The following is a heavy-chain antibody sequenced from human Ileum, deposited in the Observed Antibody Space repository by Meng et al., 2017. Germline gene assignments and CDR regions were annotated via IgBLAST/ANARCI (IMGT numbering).Heavy chain of an antibody. CDR1: GYTFNSLH. D-gene: IGHD7-27*01. Sequence: ASVKVSCKTSGYTFNSLHINWIRQATGQGLEWMGWMNPKSGDTDLAQKFQGRLTLTRDTSMNTAYMELSSLTSEDTAVYYCARRLDAGVDYWGQGTRVTVSS. J-gene: IGHJ4*02. CDR3: ARRLDAGVDY. V-gene: IGHV1-8*02. CDR2: MNPKSGDT.